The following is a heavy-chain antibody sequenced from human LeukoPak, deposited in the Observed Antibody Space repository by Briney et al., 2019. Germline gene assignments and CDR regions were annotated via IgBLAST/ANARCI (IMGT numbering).Heavy chain of an antibody. D-gene: IGHD3-10*01. CDR1: GFTFSSYA. CDR3: ARDRPRGYFDY. J-gene: IGHJ4*02. V-gene: IGHV3-30*01. Sequence: GGSLRLSCAASGFTFSSYAMHWVRQAPGKGLEWVAVISYDGSNKYYADSVKGRFTISRDNSKNTLYLQMNSLRAEDTAVYYCARDRPRGYFDYWGQGTLVTVSS. CDR2: ISYDGSNK.